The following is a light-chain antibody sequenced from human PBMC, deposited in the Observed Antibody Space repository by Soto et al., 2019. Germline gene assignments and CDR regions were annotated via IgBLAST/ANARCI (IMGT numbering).Light chain of an antibody. CDR1: QGVNID. Sequence: EIVLTQSPATLSVSPGERATLSCRASQGVNIDVVWYQQKSGQAPKLLMFSASARATGIPARFTGGGSETDFSLTISSPQPEDSAIYYCQRFNTWPFTFGPGTKVENK. CDR2: SAS. V-gene: IGKV3D-15*01. J-gene: IGKJ3*01. CDR3: QRFNTWPFT.